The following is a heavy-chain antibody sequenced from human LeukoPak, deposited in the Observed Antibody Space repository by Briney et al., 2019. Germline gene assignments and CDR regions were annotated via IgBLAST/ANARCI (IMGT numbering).Heavy chain of an antibody. CDR1: GFTFSSYA. D-gene: IGHD2-2*01. CDR2: ISYDGSNK. CDR3: AKEMGYCSSTSCPGMDV. V-gene: IGHV3-30*18. Sequence: GASLRLSCAASGFTFSSYAMSWVRQAPGKGLEWVAVISYDGSNKYYADSVKGRFTISRDNSKNTLYLQMNSLRAEDTAVYYCAKEMGYCSSTSCPGMDVWGKGTTVTVSS. J-gene: IGHJ6*04.